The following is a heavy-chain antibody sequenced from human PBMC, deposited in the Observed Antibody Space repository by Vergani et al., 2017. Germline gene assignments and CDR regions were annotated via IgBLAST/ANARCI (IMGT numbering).Heavy chain of an antibody. Sequence: QVQLQESGPGLVKPSETLSLTCTVSGGSISSYYWGWIRQPPGKGLEWIGSIYYSGSTYYNPSLKSRVTISVDTSKNQFSLKLSSVTAADTAVYYCASYCGGDCYLGYYFDYWGQGTLVTVSS. D-gene: IGHD2-21*02. J-gene: IGHJ4*02. CDR3: ASYCGGDCYLGYYFDY. CDR1: GGSISSYY. V-gene: IGHV4-39*07. CDR2: IYYSGST.